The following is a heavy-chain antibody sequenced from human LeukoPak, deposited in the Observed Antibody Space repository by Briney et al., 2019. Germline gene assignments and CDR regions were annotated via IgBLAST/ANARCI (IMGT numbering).Heavy chain of an antibody. D-gene: IGHD3-22*01. CDR2: IYYSGST. J-gene: IGHJ6*03. CDR1: GGSISSYY. Sequence: SETLSLTCTVSGGSISSYYWSWIRQPPGKGLEWIGYIYYSGSTNYNPSLKSRVTISVDTSKNQFSLKLSSVTAADTAVYYCARETYYYDSSGYYPPYYYYYYMDVWGKGTTVTISS. V-gene: IGHV4-59*12. CDR3: ARETYYYDSSGYYPPYYYYYYMDV.